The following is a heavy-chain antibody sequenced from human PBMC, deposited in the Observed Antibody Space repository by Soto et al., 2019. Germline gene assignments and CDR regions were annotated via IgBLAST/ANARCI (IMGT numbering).Heavy chain of an antibody. D-gene: IGHD1-26*01. CDR3: ASNSGSYESGY. V-gene: IGHV3-33*01. CDR1: GFTFSSYN. J-gene: IGHJ4*02. CDR2: IWYDGSKR. Sequence: QVHLVESGGGVVQPGRSLRLSCAASGFTFSSYNIHWVRQAPGKGLEWVAVIWYDGSKRYYADSVKGRFTISRDNSKNTLYLQMNGLRAEDTAVYYCASNSGSYESGYWGQGTLVTVSS.